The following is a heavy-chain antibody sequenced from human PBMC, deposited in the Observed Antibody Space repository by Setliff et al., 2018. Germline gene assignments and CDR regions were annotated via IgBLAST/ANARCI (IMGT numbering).Heavy chain of an antibody. J-gene: IGHJ2*01. CDR3: ARTPDFLQYSFDL. CDR2: IYYSGTTYST. Sequence: PSETLSLTCTVSGGSISSGGYYWSWIRQHPGKGLEWIGYIYYSGTTYSTYYNPSLKSRATISIDTSKSQFSLKLSSMTAADTALYYCARTPDFLQYSFDLWGRGTLVTVSS. CDR1: GGSISSGGYY. D-gene: IGHD5-12*01. V-gene: IGHV4-31*03.